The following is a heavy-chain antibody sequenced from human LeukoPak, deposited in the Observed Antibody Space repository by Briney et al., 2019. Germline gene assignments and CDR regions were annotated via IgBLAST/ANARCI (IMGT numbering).Heavy chain of an antibody. CDR3: ARDDEETR. J-gene: IGHJ4*02. D-gene: IGHD2-2*01. Sequence: ASVKVSCKASGYTFTGYYIHWVRQAPGQGLEWMGWINPNSGGTKYAQKFQGRVTMTRDTSISTAYMELSRLTSDDTAVYYCARDDEETRGGQGTLVTVSS. CDR1: GYTFTGYY. V-gene: IGHV1-2*02. CDR2: INPNSGGT.